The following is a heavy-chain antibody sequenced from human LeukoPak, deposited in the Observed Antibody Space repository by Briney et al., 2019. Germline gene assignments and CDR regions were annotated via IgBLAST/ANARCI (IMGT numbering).Heavy chain of an antibody. CDR1: GFTFSNYA. J-gene: IGHJ4*02. CDR3: AKDIAASDY. V-gene: IGHV3-23*01. D-gene: IGHD6-13*01. Sequence: GGSLRLSCAASGFTFSNYAMHWVRQAPGKGLEWVSAISSSGGSTYYADSVKGRFTISRDNSKNTLYLQMNSLRAEDTAVYYCAKDIAASDYWGQGTLVTVSS. CDR2: ISSSGGST.